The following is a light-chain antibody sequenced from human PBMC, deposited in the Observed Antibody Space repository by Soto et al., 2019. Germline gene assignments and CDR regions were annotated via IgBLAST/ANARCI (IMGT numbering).Light chain of an antibody. Sequence: DIQMTQSPSTLSASVGDRVTITCRASQSINSWLAWYQQKPGKAPRFLIYQAPSLESGVPSRFSGSGFGTEFTLTISNLQPDDFATYYCQQYKSYSTFGQGTKLE. CDR2: QAP. J-gene: IGKJ2*01. CDR1: QSINSW. CDR3: QQYKSYST. V-gene: IGKV1-5*03.